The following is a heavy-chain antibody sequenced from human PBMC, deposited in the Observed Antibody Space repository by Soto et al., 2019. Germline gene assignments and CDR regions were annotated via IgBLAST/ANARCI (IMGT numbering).Heavy chain of an antibody. V-gene: IGHV1-69*04. CDR3: AREPSLYGSDQNDY. Sequence: SVKVSCKASGGTFSSYTISWVRQAPGQGLEWMGRIIPILGIANYAQKFQGRVTITADKSTSTAYMELSSLRSEDTAVYYCAREPSLYGSDQNDYWGQGTLVTVSS. CDR2: IIPILGIA. CDR1: GGTFSSYT. D-gene: IGHD3-10*01. J-gene: IGHJ4*02.